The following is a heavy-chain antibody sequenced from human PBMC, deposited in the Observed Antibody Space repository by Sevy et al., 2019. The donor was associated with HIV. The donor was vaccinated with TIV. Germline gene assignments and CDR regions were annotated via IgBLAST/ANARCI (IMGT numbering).Heavy chain of an antibody. CDR2: ISGSGTRT. D-gene: IGHD3-22*01. Sequence: GGSLRFSCAVSGFSFDSYGMTWVRQAPGKGLEWVSGISGSGTRTYYADSVKGRFIISRDNSKNTLYLQMNSLRSEDTGIYYCAKGGGGHYDPDEIGYYFYYYNMDVWGKGTTVTVSS. J-gene: IGHJ6*03. CDR1: GFSFDSYG. CDR3: AKGGGGHYDPDEIGYYFYYYNMDV. V-gene: IGHV3-23*01.